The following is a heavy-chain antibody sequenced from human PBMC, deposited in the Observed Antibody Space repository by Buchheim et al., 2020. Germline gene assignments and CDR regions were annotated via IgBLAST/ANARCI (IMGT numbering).Heavy chain of an antibody. CDR3: ARQGETSYDFWSGYQNYYYYYGMDV. D-gene: IGHD3-3*01. CDR2: IYYSGST. V-gene: IGHV4-39*01. Sequence: QLQLQESGPGLVKPSETLSLTCTVSGGSISSSSYYWGWIRQPPGKGLEWIGSIYYSGSTYYNPSLKSPVTISVDTPKKQFSLKLSSVTAADTAVYYCARQGETSYDFWSGYQNYYYYYGMDVWGQGTT. J-gene: IGHJ6*02. CDR1: GGSISSSSYY.